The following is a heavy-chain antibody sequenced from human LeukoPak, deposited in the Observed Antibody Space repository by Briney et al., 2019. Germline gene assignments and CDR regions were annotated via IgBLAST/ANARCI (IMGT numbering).Heavy chain of an antibody. Sequence: GGSLRLSCAASGFTFSSYAMSWVRQAPGEGLEWVSAISGSGGTTNYADSVKGRFTISRDSSKNTLYLQMNNLRAEDTAVYYCAKLIMWLRGSDPWGQGTLVTVSS. V-gene: IGHV3-23*01. D-gene: IGHD5-12*01. CDR1: GFTFSSYA. CDR2: ISGSGGTT. CDR3: AKLIMWLRGSDP. J-gene: IGHJ5*02.